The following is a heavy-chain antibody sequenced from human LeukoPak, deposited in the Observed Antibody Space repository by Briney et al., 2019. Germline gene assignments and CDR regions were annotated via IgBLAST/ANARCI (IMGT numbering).Heavy chain of an antibody. CDR1: GYTYTSYD. CDR2: MSPNSGDT. V-gene: IGHV1-8*01. D-gene: IGHD3-9*01. CDR3: ARLYYDILTGYFFFDY. Sequence: ASVKVSCKASGYTYTSYDINWVRQATGQGLEWMGWMSPNSGDTGYAQKFQGRVTMTRTTSISTAYMELSSLRSEDTAVYYCARLYYDILTGYFFFDYWGQGTLVTVSS. J-gene: IGHJ4*02.